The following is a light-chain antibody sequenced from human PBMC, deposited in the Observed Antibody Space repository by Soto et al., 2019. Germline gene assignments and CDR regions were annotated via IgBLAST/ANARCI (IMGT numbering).Light chain of an antibody. CDR3: QQSYIAPWT. V-gene: IGKV1-39*01. J-gene: IGKJ1*01. CDR1: QPVTNY. Sequence: DIQMTQSPSSLSASVGDRVTITCLASQPVTNYLSWYQQKPGKAPTLLIYAASRLQSGVPSRFSAGGSGTEFTLSINSLLPEDFATYYCQQSYIAPWTFGQGTKVDIK. CDR2: AAS.